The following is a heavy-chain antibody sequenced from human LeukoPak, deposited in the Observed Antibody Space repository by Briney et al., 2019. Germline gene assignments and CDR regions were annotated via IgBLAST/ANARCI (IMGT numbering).Heavy chain of an antibody. Sequence: SETLSLTCTVTGDSISSGGYSWSWIRQPPGKGLEWIGEINHSGSTNYNPSLKSRVTISVDTSKNQFSLKLSSVTAADTAVYYCARAGYVLWRPSEYFQHWGQGTLVTVSS. CDR3: ARAGYVLWRPSEYFQH. D-gene: IGHD3-16*01. CDR1: GDSISSGGYS. CDR2: INHSGST. V-gene: IGHV4-39*07. J-gene: IGHJ1*01.